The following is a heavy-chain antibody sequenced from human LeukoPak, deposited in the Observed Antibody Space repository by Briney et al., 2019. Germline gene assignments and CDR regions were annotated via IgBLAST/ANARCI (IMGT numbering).Heavy chain of an antibody. CDR2: ISGSGGST. CDR3: AKDRGTRLPLGFDFDY. Sequence: GSLRLSCAASGFTFSSYAMSWVRQAPGKGLEWVSAISGSGGSTYYADSVKGRFTISRDNSKNTLYLQMNSLRAEDTAVYYCAKDRGTRLPLGFDFDYWGQGTLVTVYS. CDR1: GFTFSSYA. J-gene: IGHJ4*02. V-gene: IGHV3-23*01. D-gene: IGHD3-9*01.